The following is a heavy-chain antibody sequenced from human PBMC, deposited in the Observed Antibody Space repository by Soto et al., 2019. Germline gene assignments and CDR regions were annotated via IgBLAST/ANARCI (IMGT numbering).Heavy chain of an antibody. J-gene: IGHJ6*02. D-gene: IGHD1-26*01. CDR3: ARVMKVDLDYYGMDV. CDR1: GGTFSSYA. Sequence: SVKVSCKASGGTFSSYAISWVRQAPGQGLEWMGGIIPIFGTASYAQKFQGRVTITADKSTSTAYMELSSLRSEDTAVYYCARVMKVDLDYYGMDVWGQGTTVTVSS. V-gene: IGHV1-69*06. CDR2: IIPIFGTA.